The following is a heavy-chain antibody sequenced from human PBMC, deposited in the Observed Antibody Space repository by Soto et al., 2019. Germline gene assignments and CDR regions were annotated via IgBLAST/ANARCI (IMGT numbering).Heavy chain of an antibody. Sequence: GGSLRLSCAASGFTFSSYAMSWVRQAPGKGLEWVSAISGSGGSTYYADSVKGRFTIPRDNSKNTLYLQMNSLRAEDTAVYYCATRRYYDSSGYYYFDYWGQGTLVTVSS. CDR1: GFTFSSYA. CDR3: ATRRYYDSSGYYYFDY. CDR2: ISGSGGST. V-gene: IGHV3-23*01. J-gene: IGHJ4*02. D-gene: IGHD3-22*01.